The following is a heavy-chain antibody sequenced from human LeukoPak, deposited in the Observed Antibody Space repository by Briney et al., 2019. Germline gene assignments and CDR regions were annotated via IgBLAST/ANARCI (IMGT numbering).Heavy chain of an antibody. J-gene: IGHJ6*02. V-gene: IGHV3-23*01. Sequence: GGSLRLSCAASGVTLSTYAMSWARQAPGKGLEWVSGISSSGSGDNTYYADSVKGRFTISRDNSKNTLYLQMNSLRAEDTAVYYCARDHLTYSGSWWPSFDHYYGMDVWGQGTTVTVSS. CDR2: ISSSGSGDNT. CDR1: GVTLSTYA. CDR3: ARDHLTYSGSWWPSFDHYYGMDV. D-gene: IGHD1-26*01.